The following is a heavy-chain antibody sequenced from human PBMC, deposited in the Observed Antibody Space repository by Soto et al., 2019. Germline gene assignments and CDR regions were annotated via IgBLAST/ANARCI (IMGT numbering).Heavy chain of an antibody. D-gene: IGHD2-15*01. J-gene: IGHJ4*02. V-gene: IGHV4-39*02. CDR2: IYYRGNT. CDR3: ARDGGGYCSGGSCQVDY. CDR1: GGSISSSSYY. Sequence: QLQLQESGPGLVKPSETLSLTCTVSGGSISSSSYYWGWIRQPPGKWLEWIGSIYYRGNTYYNPSLKSRVTISVDTSKNQFSLKLSSVTAADTAVYYCARDGGGYCSGGSCQVDYWGQGTLVTVSS.